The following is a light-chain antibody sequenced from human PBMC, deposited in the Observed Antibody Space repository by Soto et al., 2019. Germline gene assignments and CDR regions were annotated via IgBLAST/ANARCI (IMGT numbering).Light chain of an antibody. CDR2: EVN. J-gene: IGLJ1*01. Sequence: QSVLTQPASVSGSPGQSITIFCTGTSSNVGSYKLVSWYQQHPGKAPKLMIFEVNKRPSGVSNRFSGSKSGNTASLTISGLKVEDEADYYCCSSGGSPTYVFGTGTKVTVL. V-gene: IGLV2-23*02. CDR1: SSNVGSYKL. CDR3: CSSGGSPTYV.